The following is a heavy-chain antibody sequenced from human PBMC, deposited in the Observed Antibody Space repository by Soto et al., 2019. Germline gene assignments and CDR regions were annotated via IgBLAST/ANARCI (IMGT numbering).Heavy chain of an antibody. CDR3: ARVIPGDYYDSSGQAGYFDY. CDR1: GGSISSGDYY. Sequence: QVQLQESGPGLVKPSQTLSLTCTVSGGSISSGDYYWSWIRQPPGKGLEWIGYIYYSGSTYYNPSLQSRVTISVDTSKNQFSLKMSSVSAADTAVYYCARVIPGDYYDSSGQAGYFDYWGQGTLVTVSS. V-gene: IGHV4-30-4*01. J-gene: IGHJ4*02. CDR2: IYYSGST. D-gene: IGHD3-22*01.